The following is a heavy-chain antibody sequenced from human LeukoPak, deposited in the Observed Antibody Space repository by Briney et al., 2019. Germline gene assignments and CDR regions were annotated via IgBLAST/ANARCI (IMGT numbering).Heavy chain of an antibody. Sequence: SETLSLTCAVYGGSFSGYYWSWIRQPPGKGLEWIGEINHSGSTNYNPSLKSRVTISVDTSKNQFSLKLSSVTAADTAVYYCARSTGALRPRDYWGQGTLVTVSS. J-gene: IGHJ4*02. CDR1: GGSFSGYY. D-gene: IGHD3-10*01. CDR2: INHSGST. V-gene: IGHV4-34*01. CDR3: ARSTGALRPRDY.